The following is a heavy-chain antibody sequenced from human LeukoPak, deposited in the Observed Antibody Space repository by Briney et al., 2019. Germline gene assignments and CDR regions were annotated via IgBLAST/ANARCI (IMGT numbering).Heavy chain of an antibody. J-gene: IGHJ4*02. V-gene: IGHV4-39*01. CDR1: GGSISSSSYY. Sequence: KPSGTLSLTCTVSGGSISSSSYYWGWIRQPPGKGLEWIGSIYYSGSTYYNPSLKSRVTISVDTSKNQFSLKLSSVTAADTAVYYCARLRRKTYYYGSGSPYYFDYWGQGTLVTVSS. CDR3: ARLRRKTYYYGSGSPYYFDY. D-gene: IGHD3-10*01. CDR2: IYYSGST.